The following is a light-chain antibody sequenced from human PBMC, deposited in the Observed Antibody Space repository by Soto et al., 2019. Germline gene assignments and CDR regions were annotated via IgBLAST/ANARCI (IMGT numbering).Light chain of an antibody. J-gene: IGKJ1*01. Sequence: EIVLTQSPATLSLSPGERATLSCRASQSVSSYLAWYQQKPSQAPRLLIYDASNRATGIPARLSGSGSGTDFTLTISRLEPEDFAVYYCQQRRNWPTFGQGTKVDIK. V-gene: IGKV3-11*01. CDR1: QSVSSY. CDR3: QQRRNWPT. CDR2: DAS.